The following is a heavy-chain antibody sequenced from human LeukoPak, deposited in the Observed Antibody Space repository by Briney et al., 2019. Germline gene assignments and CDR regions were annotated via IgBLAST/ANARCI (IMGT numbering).Heavy chain of an antibody. Sequence: GGSLRLSCAAAGFTFSSFWMSWIRQAPGKGLEWVSYISSSGSTIYYADSVKGRFTISRDNAKNSLYLQMNSLRAEDTAVYYCARSRLYYDSVWGSYRYYGMDVWGQGTTVTVSS. CDR3: ARSRLYYDSVWGSYRYYGMDV. D-gene: IGHD3-16*02. CDR2: ISSSGSTI. J-gene: IGHJ6*02. CDR1: GFTFSSFW. V-gene: IGHV3-11*01.